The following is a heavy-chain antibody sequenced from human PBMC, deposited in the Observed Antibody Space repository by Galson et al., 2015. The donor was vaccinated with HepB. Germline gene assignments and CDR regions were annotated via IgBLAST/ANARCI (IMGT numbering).Heavy chain of an antibody. D-gene: IGHD5-18*01. J-gene: IGHJ6*02. CDR3: ASVGEWIQLWTTSYYYGMDV. CDR2: IYSGGST. CDR1: GFTVSSNY. V-gene: IGHV3-66*01. Sequence: SLRLSCAASGFTVSSNYMSWVRQAPGKGLEWVSVIYSGGSTYYADSVKGRFTISRDNSKNTLYLQMNSLRAEDTAVYYCASVGEWIQLWTTSYYYGMDVWGQGTTVTVSS.